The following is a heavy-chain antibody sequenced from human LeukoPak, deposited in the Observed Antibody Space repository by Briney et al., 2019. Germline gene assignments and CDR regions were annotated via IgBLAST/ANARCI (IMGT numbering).Heavy chain of an antibody. CDR1: GGSFSGYY. V-gene: IGHV4-59*01. CDR3: ARDLSLEAAGTFDP. D-gene: IGHD6-13*01. J-gene: IGHJ5*02. CDR2: ISYSGRT. Sequence: SETLSLTCAVYGGSFSGYYWSWIRQPPGKGLEWIGYISYSGRTNYNPSLKSRVTISVDTSKNQFSLKLSSVTAADTAVYSCARDLSLEAAGTFDPWGQGTLVTVPS.